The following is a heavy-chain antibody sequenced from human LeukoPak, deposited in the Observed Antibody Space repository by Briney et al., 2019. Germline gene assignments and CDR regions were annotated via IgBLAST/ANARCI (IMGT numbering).Heavy chain of an antibody. CDR3: ARGNVWYYDFWSGYRGAFDI. D-gene: IGHD3-3*01. CDR2: MNPNSGNT. V-gene: IGHV1-8*03. Sequence: ASVKVSCKASGYTFTSYDINWVRQATGQGLEWMGWMNPNSGNTGYAQKFQGRVTITRNTSIGTAYMELSSLRSEDTAVYYCARGNVWYYDFWSGYRGAFDIWGQGTMVTVSS. CDR1: GYTFTSYD. J-gene: IGHJ3*02.